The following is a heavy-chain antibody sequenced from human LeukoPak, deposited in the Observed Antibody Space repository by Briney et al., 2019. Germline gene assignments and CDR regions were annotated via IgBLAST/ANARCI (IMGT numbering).Heavy chain of an antibody. Sequence: GASVEVSCKAYGYTFTGYYVHWVRQAPGQGLEWMGIINPSGGSTGYAQKFQGRVTMTRDTSTSTVYMELSSLRSEDTAVYYCARGAFGFDYYYGMDVWGQGTTVTVSS. CDR2: INPSGGST. V-gene: IGHV1-46*01. D-gene: IGHD3-16*01. J-gene: IGHJ6*02. CDR3: ARGAFGFDYYYGMDV. CDR1: GYTFTGYY.